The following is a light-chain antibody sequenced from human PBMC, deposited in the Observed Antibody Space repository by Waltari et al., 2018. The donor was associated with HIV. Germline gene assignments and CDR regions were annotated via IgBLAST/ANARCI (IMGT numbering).Light chain of an antibody. CDR1: SSNIGSSY. J-gene: IGLJ3*02. CDR3: AAWDDSLSGRV. CDR2: GSN. V-gene: IGLV1-47*01. Sequence: QSVLTQPPSASGTPGQRVTISCSGSSSNIGSSYIYSYQQLPGTAPKLLIYGSNQRPSGVPDRFSGSKSGTSASLAISGLRSEDEADYYCAAWDDSLSGRVFGGGTKLTVL.